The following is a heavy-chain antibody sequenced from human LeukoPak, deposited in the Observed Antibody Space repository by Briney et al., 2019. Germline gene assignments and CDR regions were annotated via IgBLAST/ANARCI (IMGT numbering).Heavy chain of an antibody. CDR3: ATLEWLSANFDY. V-gene: IGHV3-21*01. CDR1: GFTFSSYS. CDR2: ISSSSSYI. D-gene: IGHD3-3*01. J-gene: IGHJ4*02. Sequence: GGSLRLSCAASGFTFSSYSMNWVRQAPGKGLEWVSSISSSSSYIYYADSVKGRFTISRDNAKNSLYLQMNSLRAEDTAVYYCATLEWLSANFDYWGQGTLVTVSS.